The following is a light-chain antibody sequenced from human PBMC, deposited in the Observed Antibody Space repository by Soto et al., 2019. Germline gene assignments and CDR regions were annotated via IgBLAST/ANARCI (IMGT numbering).Light chain of an antibody. CDR2: EVT. CDR3: CSYAGTRTCVA. V-gene: IGLV2-23*02. Sequence: QSALTQPASVSGSPGQSITISCTGTSSDVGSYNLVSWYQQHPGKAPKLMIYEVTKRPSGVSNRFSGSKSGNTASLTISGLQPEDEADYYCCSYAGTRTCVAFGGGTKLTVL. CDR1: SSDVGSYNL. J-gene: IGLJ2*01.